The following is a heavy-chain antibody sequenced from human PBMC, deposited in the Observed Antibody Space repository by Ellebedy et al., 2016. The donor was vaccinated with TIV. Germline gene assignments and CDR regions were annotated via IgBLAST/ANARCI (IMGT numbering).Heavy chain of an antibody. CDR3: ARAPEAGTNWFYFDS. CDR1: GYSFTSYW. Sequence: GESLKISXKGSGYSFTSYWIGWVRQMPGKGLEWMGIIYPGDSDTRYSPSFQGQVTISADKSISTAYLQWSSLKASDTAMYYCARAPEAGTNWFYFDSWGQGTLVTVSS. D-gene: IGHD2-8*01. CDR2: IYPGDSDT. J-gene: IGHJ4*02. V-gene: IGHV5-51*01.